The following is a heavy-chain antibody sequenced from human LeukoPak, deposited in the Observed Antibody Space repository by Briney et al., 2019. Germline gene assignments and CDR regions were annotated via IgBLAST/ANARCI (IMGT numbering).Heavy chain of an antibody. V-gene: IGHV1-69*04. J-gene: IGHJ4*02. CDR2: IIPILGIA. Sequence: ASVKVSFKASGGTFSIYAISWVRQAPGQGLEWMGRIIPILGIANYAQKFQGGVTITADKSTSTAYMALSSLRSEATAVYYCARDLLVRGSWSGFDYWGQGTLVTVSS. D-gene: IGHD6-13*01. CDR3: ARDLLVRGSWSGFDY. CDR1: GGTFSIYA.